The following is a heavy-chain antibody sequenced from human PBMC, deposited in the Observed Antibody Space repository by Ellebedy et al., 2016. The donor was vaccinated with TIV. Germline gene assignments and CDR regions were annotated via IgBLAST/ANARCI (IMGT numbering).Heavy chain of an antibody. CDR3: AKGRGGGSDSSAPRYYFDY. D-gene: IGHD3-22*01. CDR1: GSTFSSYG. Sequence: GESLKISCAASGSTFSSYGMNWVRQAPGKGLEWVSGTSGSGLSTNYADSVKGRLTISRDNSQSTLYLQMNSLRVEDTAVYYCAKGRGGGSDSSAPRYYFDYWGLGTLVTVSS. V-gene: IGHV3-23*01. CDR2: TSGSGLST. J-gene: IGHJ4*02.